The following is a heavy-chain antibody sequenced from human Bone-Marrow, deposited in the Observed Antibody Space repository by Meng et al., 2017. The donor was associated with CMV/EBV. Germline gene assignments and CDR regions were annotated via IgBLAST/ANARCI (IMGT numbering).Heavy chain of an antibody. J-gene: IGHJ4*02. CDR3: ARGCIRNPCY. V-gene: IGHV4-38-2*02. Sequence: SETLSLTCTVTGYSISSGYYWGWIRQPPGKGLEWIGSIYHSGSTYYNPSLKSRVTISVDTSKNQFSLKLSSVTAADTAVYYCARGCIRNPCYWGQGTLVTVSS. CDR1: GYSISSGYY. CDR2: IYHSGST. D-gene: IGHD1-14*01.